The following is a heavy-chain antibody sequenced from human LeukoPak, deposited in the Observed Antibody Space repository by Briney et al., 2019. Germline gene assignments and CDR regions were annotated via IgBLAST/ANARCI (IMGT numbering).Heavy chain of an antibody. CDR1: GFTFSSYW. CDR3: ARGGRGTYLNDY. J-gene: IGHJ4*02. D-gene: IGHD1-26*01. V-gene: IGHV3-74*01. CDR2: IKFDESAT. Sequence: GGSLRLSCAASGFTFSSYWMHWVRQAPGKGLVWVSCIKFDESATNYADSVKGRFTISRDNDRNTVYLQMNSLRGEDTAVYYCARGGRGTYLNDYWGQGTLVTVSS.